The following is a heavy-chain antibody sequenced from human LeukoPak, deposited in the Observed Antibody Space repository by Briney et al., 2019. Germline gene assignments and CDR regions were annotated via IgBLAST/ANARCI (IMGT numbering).Heavy chain of an antibody. CDR1: GSIFTSYW. CDR3: ARGEGGYNYAF. V-gene: IGHV5-51*01. CDR2: INPADSDT. D-gene: IGHD5-24*01. J-gene: IGHJ4*02. Sequence: PGASLLISCQASGSIFTSYWIAGARPMPGKGLEWMGIINPADSDTRYSLSIQGPATISADRSISTAYLQWSSLKASDTAMYYCARGEGGYNYAFWGQGTLVSVSS.